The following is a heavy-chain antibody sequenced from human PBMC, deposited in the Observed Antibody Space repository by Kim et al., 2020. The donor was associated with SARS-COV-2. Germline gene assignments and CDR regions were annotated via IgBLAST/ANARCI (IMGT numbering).Heavy chain of an antibody. J-gene: IGHJ4*02. Sequence: KYSQKFQGRVTFTRETSATTAYLELSSLRSEDTAVYYCAREYISGWYVDYWGQGTLVAVSS. V-gene: IGHV1-3*01. CDR3: AREYISGWYVDY. D-gene: IGHD6-19*01.